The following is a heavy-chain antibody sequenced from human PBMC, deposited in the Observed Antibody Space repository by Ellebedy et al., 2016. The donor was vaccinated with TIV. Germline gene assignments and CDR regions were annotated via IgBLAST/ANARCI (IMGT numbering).Heavy chain of an antibody. Sequence: SVKVSCXASGYTFTSYYMHWVRQATGQGLEWMGRIIPILGIANYAQKFQGRVTITADKSTSTAYMELSSLRSEDTAVYYCARATGYSSGGTDYWGQGTLVTVSS. CDR2: IIPILGIA. CDR1: GYTFTSYY. CDR3: ARATGYSSGGTDY. V-gene: IGHV1-69*04. J-gene: IGHJ4*02. D-gene: IGHD6-19*01.